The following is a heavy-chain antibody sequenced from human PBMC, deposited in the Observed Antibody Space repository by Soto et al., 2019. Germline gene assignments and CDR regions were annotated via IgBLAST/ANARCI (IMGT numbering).Heavy chain of an antibody. D-gene: IGHD6-19*01. Sequence: QVQLVQSGAEVKKPGSSVKVSCKASGGTFSSYTISWVRQAPGQGLEWMGRIIPILGIANYAQKFQGRVTITADKSTSTAYMELSSLRSEDTAVYYCATSEGVAVAGPYYYYGMDVWGQGTTVTVSS. V-gene: IGHV1-69*02. CDR1: GGTFSSYT. J-gene: IGHJ6*02. CDR3: ATSEGVAVAGPYYYYGMDV. CDR2: IIPILGIA.